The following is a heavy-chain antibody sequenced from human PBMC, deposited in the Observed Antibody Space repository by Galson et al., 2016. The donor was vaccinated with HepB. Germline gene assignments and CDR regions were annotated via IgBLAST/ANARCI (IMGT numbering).Heavy chain of an antibody. Sequence: SLRLSCAASGFTFSDYYMSWIRQAPGKGLECVSHISSSSSTIYYAVSVKGRFTISRDNAKNSLYLQMNSLRDEDTAVYYCATSYCSGSSYYYFDYWGQGTLVTVSS. CDR2: ISSSSSTI. CDR3: ATSYCSGSSYYYFDY. CDR1: GFTFSDYY. V-gene: IGHV3-11*04. D-gene: IGHD2-15*01. J-gene: IGHJ4*02.